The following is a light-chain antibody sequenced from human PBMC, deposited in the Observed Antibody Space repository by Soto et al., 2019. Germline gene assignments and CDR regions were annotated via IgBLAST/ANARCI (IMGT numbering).Light chain of an antibody. V-gene: IGKV1-39*01. CDR1: QTISDY. CDR2: GAS. J-gene: IGKJ4*01. CDR3: QQLNSYPHT. Sequence: GDRVTITCRTSQTISDYLNWYQQKPGKAPQLLIYGASTLQSGVPSRFSASGSGTDFTLTISSLQPEDFATYYCQQLNSYPHTFGGGTKVDIK.